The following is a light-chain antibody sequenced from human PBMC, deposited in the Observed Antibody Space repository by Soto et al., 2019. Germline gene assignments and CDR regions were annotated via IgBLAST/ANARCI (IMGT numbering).Light chain of an antibody. CDR3: SSYAGSLYV. J-gene: IGLJ1*01. Sequence: QSVLSQPPSASGSPGQSVTISCTGTSSDVGGYNYVSWYQQHPGKAPKLMIYEVSKRPAGVPDRFSGSKSGNTDSLTVSGLQAEDEADYYCSSYAGSLYVFGTGTKLTVL. V-gene: IGLV2-8*01. CDR1: SSDVGGYNY. CDR2: EVS.